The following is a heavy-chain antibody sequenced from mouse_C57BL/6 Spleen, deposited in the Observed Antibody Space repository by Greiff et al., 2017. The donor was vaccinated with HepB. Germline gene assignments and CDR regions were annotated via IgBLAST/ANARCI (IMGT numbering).Heavy chain of an antibody. CDR2: IDPENGDT. Sequence: VQLQQSGAELVRPGASVKLSCTASGFNIKDDYMHWVKQRPEQGLEWIGWIDPENGDTEYASKFQGKATITAETSSNTAYLQLSSLTSEDTAVYYCTYYYYGRGMDYWGQGTSVTVSS. V-gene: IGHV14-4*01. CDR1: GFNIKDDY. D-gene: IGHD1-1*01. J-gene: IGHJ4*01. CDR3: TYYYYGRGMDY.